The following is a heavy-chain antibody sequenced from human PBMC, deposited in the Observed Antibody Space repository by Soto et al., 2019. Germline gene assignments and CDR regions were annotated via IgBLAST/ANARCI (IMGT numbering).Heavy chain of an antibody. CDR1: GGSFSGYY. V-gene: IGHV4-34*01. CDR2: INHSGST. Sequence: QVQLQQWGAGLLKPSETLSLTCAVYGGSFSGYYWSWIRQPPGKGLEWIGEINHSGSTNYNPSLKSRVTIPVDTSKNQFSLKLSSVTAADTAVYYCARDIAAAGTNFDYWGQGTLVTVSS. D-gene: IGHD6-13*01. CDR3: ARDIAAAGTNFDY. J-gene: IGHJ4*02.